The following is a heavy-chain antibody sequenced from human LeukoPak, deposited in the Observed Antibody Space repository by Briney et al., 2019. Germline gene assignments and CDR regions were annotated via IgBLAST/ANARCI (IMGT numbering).Heavy chain of an antibody. CDR1: GGTFSRDG. D-gene: IGHD1-7*01. CDR2: IVPIFGSA. CDR3: ARAGQLVLENWFDP. Sequence: SVKVSCKASGGTFSRDGISWVRQAPGQGLEWMGGIVPIFGSANYAQNFQGRVTITADESTSTAYMELSSLRSEDTAVYYCARAGQLVLENWFDPWGQETLVIVSS. J-gene: IGHJ5*02. V-gene: IGHV1-69*13.